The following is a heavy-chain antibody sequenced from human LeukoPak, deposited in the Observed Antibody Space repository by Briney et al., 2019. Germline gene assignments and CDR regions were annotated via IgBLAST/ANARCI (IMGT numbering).Heavy chain of an antibody. CDR2: IYHSGST. CDR1: GYSISSGYY. J-gene: IGHJ4*02. CDR3: ARHATTADY. D-gene: IGHD1-1*01. V-gene: IGHV4-38-2*02. Sequence: SETLSLTCTVSGYSISSGYYWGRIRQPPGKGLEWIGSIYHSGSTYYNPSLKSRVTISVDTSKNQFSLKLSSVTAADTAVYYCARHATTADYWGQGTLVTVSS.